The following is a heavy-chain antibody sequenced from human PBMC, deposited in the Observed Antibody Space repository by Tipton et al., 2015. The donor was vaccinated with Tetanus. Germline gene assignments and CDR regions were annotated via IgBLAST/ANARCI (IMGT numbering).Heavy chain of an antibody. D-gene: IGHD3-16*01. CDR1: GGSISGSSYY. V-gene: IGHV4-39*07. Sequence: TLSLTCTVSGGSISGSSYYWGWIRQPPGKGLEWIGSFFYSGSTYYHPSLKSRVTISVDTSKKQFSLKLRSVTAADTAMYYCARDSRVLGPWFYWGQGTLVTVSS. CDR3: ARDSRVLGPWFY. J-gene: IGHJ4*02. CDR2: FFYSGST.